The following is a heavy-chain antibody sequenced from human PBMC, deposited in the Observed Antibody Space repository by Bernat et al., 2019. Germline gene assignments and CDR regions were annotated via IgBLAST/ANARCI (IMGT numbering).Heavy chain of an antibody. Sequence: QVQLVESGGGVVQPGRSLRLSCAASGFTFSSYAMHWVRQAPGKGLEWVAVISYDGSNKYYADSVKGRFTISRDNSKNTLYLQMNSLRAEDTAVYYRAREDYGDYEIDAFDIWGQGTMVTVSS. CDR1: GFTFSSYA. CDR3: AREDYGDYEIDAFDI. CDR2: ISYDGSNK. V-gene: IGHV3-30-3*01. D-gene: IGHD4-17*01. J-gene: IGHJ3*02.